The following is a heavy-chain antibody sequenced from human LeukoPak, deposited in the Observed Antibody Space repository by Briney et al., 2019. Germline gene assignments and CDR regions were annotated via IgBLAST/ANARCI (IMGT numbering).Heavy chain of an antibody. J-gene: IGHJ5*02. CDR2: MNPNSGNT. D-gene: IGHD6-6*01. CDR1: GYTFTGYY. Sequence: ASVKVSCKASGYTFTGYYMHWVRQATGQGLEWMGWMNPNSGNTGYAQKFQGRVTVTRNTSISTAYMELSSLRSEDTAVYYCARGPWYSSSGGKTGFDPWGQGTLVTVSS. V-gene: IGHV1-8*03. CDR3: ARGPWYSSSGGKTGFDP.